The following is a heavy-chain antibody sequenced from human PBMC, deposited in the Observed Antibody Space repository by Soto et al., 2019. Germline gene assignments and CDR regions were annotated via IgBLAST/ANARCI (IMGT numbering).Heavy chain of an antibody. CDR1: GDSITKISSRGDY. D-gene: IGHD3-22*01. Sequence: QVQLQESGPGLVKPSETLSLSCTVSGDSITKISSRGDYWGWIRQAPGKWLEWIGSIYYIGSTFYNQPPKSRVTMSVDTCKSEFSPKLSAVTAADTAVYYCARHPRDDEVISGYFDYGGRGTLVTVSS. CDR2: IYYIGST. V-gene: IGHV4-39*01. J-gene: IGHJ4*02. CDR3: ARHPRDDEVISGYFDY.